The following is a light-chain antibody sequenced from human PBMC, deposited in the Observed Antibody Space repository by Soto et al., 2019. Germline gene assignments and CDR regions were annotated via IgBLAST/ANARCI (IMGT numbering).Light chain of an antibody. Sequence: DIQMTQSPSSLSASVGDRVTITCRASQSISSYLNWYQQKPGKAPKLLIYAASSLQSGVPSRFSGSGSGTDVTLPISSLQPEDFATYYCQQSYSTPFPFGPGTKVDIK. V-gene: IGKV1-39*01. CDR1: QSISSY. CDR2: AAS. J-gene: IGKJ3*01. CDR3: QQSYSTPFP.